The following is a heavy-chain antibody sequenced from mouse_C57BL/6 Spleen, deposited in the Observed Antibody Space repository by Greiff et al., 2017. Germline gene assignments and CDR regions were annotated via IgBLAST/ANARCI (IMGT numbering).Heavy chain of an antibody. Sequence: EVQLVESGEGLVKPGGSLKLSCAASGFTFSSYAMSWVRQTPEKRLEWVAYISSGGDYIYYADTVKGRFTISRDNARNTLYLQMSSLKSDDTAMYYCTRDGRLDTPFAYWGQGTLVTVSA. D-gene: IGHD2-3*01. V-gene: IGHV5-9-1*02. J-gene: IGHJ3*01. CDR1: GFTFSSYA. CDR3: TRDGRLDTPFAY. CDR2: ISSGGDYI.